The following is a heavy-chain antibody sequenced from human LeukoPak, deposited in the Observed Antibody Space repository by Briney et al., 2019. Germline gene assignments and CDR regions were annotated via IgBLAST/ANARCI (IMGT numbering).Heavy chain of an antibody. J-gene: IGHJ4*02. CDR2: IYYSGST. V-gene: IGHV4-59*01. CDR3: AREIAVAGTILFDY. D-gene: IGHD6-19*01. Sequence: SETLSLTCTVSGGSISSYYWSWIRRPPGKGLEWIGYIYYSGSTNYNPSLKSRVTISVDTSKNQFSLKLSSVTAADTAVYYCAREIAVAGTILFDYWGQGTLVTVSS. CDR1: GGSISSYY.